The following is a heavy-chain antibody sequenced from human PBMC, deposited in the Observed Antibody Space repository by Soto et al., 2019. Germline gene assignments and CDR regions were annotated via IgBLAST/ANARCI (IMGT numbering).Heavy chain of an antibody. Sequence: QVQLQESGPGLVKPSGTLSLTCAVSGGSISSSHWWTWVRHSPGKGLEYIGEISHSGTSNSTPSLKCRVTLSVDRSKDHFSLTLTSVTAAGTAVPSCASVVLSIIRGAFDAWGQGTPVIVSS. V-gene: IGHV4-4*02. CDR1: GGSISSSHW. J-gene: IGHJ3*01. CDR2: ISHSGTS. D-gene: IGHD3-16*02. CDR3: ASVVLSIIRGAFDA.